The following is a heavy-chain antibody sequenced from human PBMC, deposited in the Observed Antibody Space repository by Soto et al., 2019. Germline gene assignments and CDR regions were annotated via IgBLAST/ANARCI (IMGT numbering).Heavy chain of an antibody. Sequence: AASLKVSCKASGYTFTALYMNWVRQSPGQGLEWMGWVNPNTGVTKYAQKFQGRVTKTRDTSINTAYMELSGLTSDDTAVYYCTTLRLDPWGQGTLVTVSS. CDR2: VNPNTGVT. V-gene: IGHV1-2*02. D-gene: IGHD3-9*01. CDR1: GYTFTALY. CDR3: TTLRLDP. J-gene: IGHJ5*02.